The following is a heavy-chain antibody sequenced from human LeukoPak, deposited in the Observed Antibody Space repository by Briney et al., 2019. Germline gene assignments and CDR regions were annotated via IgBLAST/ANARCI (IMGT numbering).Heavy chain of an antibody. CDR1: GFTFSSYW. J-gene: IGHJ4*02. Sequence: GGSLRLSCAASGFTFSSYWMSWVRQAPGKGLEWVANIKQDGSEKYYVDSVKGRFTISRDNAKNSLYLQMNSLRAEDTAVYYCARESWGGSLIFDCWGQGTLVTVSS. D-gene: IGHD2-15*01. CDR3: ARESWGGSLIFDC. CDR2: IKQDGSEK. V-gene: IGHV3-7*01.